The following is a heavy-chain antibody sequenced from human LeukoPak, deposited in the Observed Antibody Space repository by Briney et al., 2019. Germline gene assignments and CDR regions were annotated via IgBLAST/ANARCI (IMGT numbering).Heavy chain of an antibody. J-gene: IGHJ4*02. CDR1: GFTFSSYW. CDR3: AKDSGYSGYDDPDY. D-gene: IGHD5-12*01. Sequence: PGGSLRLSCAASGFTFSSYWMSWVRQAPGKGLEWVGNIKQDGSEKYYVYSVKGRFTISRDNAKNSLDLQINSLRAEDTAVYYCAKDSGYSGYDDPDYWGQGTLVTVSS. V-gene: IGHV3-7*03. CDR2: IKQDGSEK.